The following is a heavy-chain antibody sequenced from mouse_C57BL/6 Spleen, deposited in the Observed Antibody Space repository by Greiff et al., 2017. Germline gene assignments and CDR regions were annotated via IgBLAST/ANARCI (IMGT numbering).Heavy chain of an antibody. CDR3: AREGTTVVEYFDV. J-gene: IGHJ1*03. V-gene: IGHV3-6*01. CDR2: ISYDGSN. Sequence: VQLKESGPGLVKPSQSLSLTCSVTGYSITSGYYWNWIRQFPGNKLEWMGYISYDGSNNYNPSLKNRISITRDTSKNQFFLKLNSGTTEDTATYYCAREGTTVVEYFDVWGTGTTVTVSS. D-gene: IGHD1-1*01. CDR1: GYSITSGYY.